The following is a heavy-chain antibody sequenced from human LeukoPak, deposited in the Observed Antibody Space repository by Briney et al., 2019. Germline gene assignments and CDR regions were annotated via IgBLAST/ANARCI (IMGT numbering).Heavy chain of an antibody. J-gene: IGHJ4*02. CDR3: AKASGDIAIPDY. CDR2: IDYDSSHI. CDR1: GFTFSNSA. Sequence: PGGSLRLSCAASGFTFSNSAMNWVRQVPGKGLEWVSSIDYDSSHIYYAASVRGRFTISRDNARNSVYLQMNSLRGEDTAVYYCAKASGDIAIPDYWGQGTLVTVSS. V-gene: IGHV3-21*01. D-gene: IGHD2-21*01.